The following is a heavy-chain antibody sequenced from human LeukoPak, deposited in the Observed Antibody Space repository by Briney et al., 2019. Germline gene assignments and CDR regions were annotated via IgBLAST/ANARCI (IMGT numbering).Heavy chain of an antibody. Sequence: SETLSPTCGVYGGSFGSYYWGWIRQPPGKGLEWIGSIYYSGSTYYNPSLKSRVTISVDTSKNQFSLKLSSVTAADTAVYYCARDHRGVNDYYYYMDVWGKGTTVTVSS. CDR2: IYYSGST. D-gene: IGHD3-10*01. V-gene: IGHV4-39*07. CDR1: GGSFGSYY. CDR3: ARDHRGVNDYYYYMDV. J-gene: IGHJ6*03.